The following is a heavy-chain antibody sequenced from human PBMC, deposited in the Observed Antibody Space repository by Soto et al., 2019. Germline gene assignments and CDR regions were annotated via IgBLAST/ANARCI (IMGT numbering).Heavy chain of an antibody. CDR3: ARGEWELTW. J-gene: IGHJ4*02. CDR2: MNPNSGNT. D-gene: IGHD1-26*01. V-gene: IGHV1-8*01. CDR1: GYSFTSYD. Sequence: QVQLVQSGAEVTKPGASVKVSCKASGYSFTSYDINWVRQATGQGLEWMGWMNPNSGNTGYAQKFQGRVTMTRNTSISTAYMELSSLKFDDTAVYFCARGEWELTWWGQGTLVTVSS.